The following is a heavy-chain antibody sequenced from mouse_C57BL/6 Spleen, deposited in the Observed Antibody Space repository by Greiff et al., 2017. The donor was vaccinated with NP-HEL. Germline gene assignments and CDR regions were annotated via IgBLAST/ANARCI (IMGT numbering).Heavy chain of an antibody. Sequence: VQLQQSGPELVKPGASVKISCKASGYAFSSSWMNWVKQRPGKGLEWIGRIYPGDGDTNYNGKFKGKATLTADKSSSTAYMQLSSLTSEDSAVYFCATSRYDYDYAMDYWGQGTSVTVSS. J-gene: IGHJ4*01. V-gene: IGHV1-82*01. CDR3: ATSRYDYDYAMDY. CDR1: GYAFSSSW. CDR2: IYPGDGDT. D-gene: IGHD2-4*01.